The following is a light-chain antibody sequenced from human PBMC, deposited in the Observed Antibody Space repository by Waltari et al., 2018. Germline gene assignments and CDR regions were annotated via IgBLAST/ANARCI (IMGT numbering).Light chain of an antibody. CDR2: DVT. V-gene: IGLV2-11*01. CDR1: TSDVGGYNY. J-gene: IGLJ3*02. Sequence: SALTQPRPVSGSPGQSVTIPCTGTTSDVGGYNYVSWYQHHPGNAPKLRTFDVTQRPSGVPDRFSGSKSANTASLTISGLQAEDEADYYCCSFAGTYTWVFGGGTKVTVL. CDR3: CSFAGTYTWV.